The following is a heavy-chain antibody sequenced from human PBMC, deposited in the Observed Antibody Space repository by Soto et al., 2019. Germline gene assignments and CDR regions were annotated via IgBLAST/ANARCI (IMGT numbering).Heavy chain of an antibody. D-gene: IGHD3-3*01. V-gene: IGHV4-34*01. J-gene: IGHJ6*02. CDR3: ARTPVTIFGVVIIYGMDV. Sequence: PSETLSLTCAVYGGSFSGYYWSWIRQPPGKGLEWIGEINHSGSTNYNPSLKSRVTISVDTSKNQFSLKLSSVTAADTAVYYCARTPVTIFGVVIIYGMDVWGQGTTVT. CDR1: GGSFSGYY. CDR2: INHSGST.